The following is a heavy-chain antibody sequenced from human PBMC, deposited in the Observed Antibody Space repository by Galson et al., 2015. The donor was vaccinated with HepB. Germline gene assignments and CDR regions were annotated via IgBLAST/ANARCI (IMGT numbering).Heavy chain of an antibody. CDR3: ARDKYSGYDGDYYGMDV. CDR1: GFTFSSYG. J-gene: IGHJ6*02. CDR2: IWYDGSNK. Sequence: SLRLSCAASGFTFSSYGMHWVRRAPGKGLEWVAVIWYDGSNKYYADSVKGRFTISRDNSKNTLYLQMNSLRAEDTAVYYCARDKYSGYDGDYYGMDVWGQGTTVTVSS. D-gene: IGHD5-12*01. V-gene: IGHV3-33*01.